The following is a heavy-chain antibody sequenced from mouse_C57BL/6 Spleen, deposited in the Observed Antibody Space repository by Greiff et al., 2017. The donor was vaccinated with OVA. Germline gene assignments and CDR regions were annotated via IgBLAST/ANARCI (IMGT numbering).Heavy chain of an antibody. CDR2: IDPSDGYT. CDR1: GYTFTSYW. D-gene: IGHD2-3*01. CDR3: ASSDGYIYAMDY. V-gene: IGHV1-69*01. J-gene: IGHJ4*01. Sequence: VKLQQPGAELVMPGASVKLSCKASGYTFTSYWMHWVKQRPGQGLEWIGEIDPSDGYTNYNQKFKGKSTLTVDTSSSTASMQLSSLTSEDSAVYDCASSDGYIYAMDYWGQGTSVTVSA.